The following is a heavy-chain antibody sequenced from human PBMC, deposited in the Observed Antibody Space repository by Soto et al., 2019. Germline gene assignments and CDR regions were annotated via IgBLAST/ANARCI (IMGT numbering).Heavy chain of an antibody. Sequence: QVTLKESGPTLVKPTEALTLTCTFSGFSLTTSGVGVGWIRQAPGKALEWLAVIYWDDDKRYSPSLKNRLTITKDTSRNQVVLTLTNLDPVDTATYNCAHRLYASSDDAFDFWGQGTLVTVSS. CDR1: GFSLTTSGVG. D-gene: IGHD2-2*01. V-gene: IGHV2-5*02. J-gene: IGHJ3*01. CDR3: AHRLYASSDDAFDF. CDR2: IYWDDDK.